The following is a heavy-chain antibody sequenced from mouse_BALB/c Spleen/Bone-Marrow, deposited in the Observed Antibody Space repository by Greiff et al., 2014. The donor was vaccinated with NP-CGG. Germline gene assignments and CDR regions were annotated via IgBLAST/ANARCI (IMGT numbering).Heavy chain of an antibody. V-gene: IGHV1S33*01. D-gene: IGHD1-2*01. CDR3: ARGEGPYYGYGFAY. CDR1: GYTFTSYD. J-gene: IGHJ3*01. CDR2: IYPGDGST. Sequence: LKESGALVKISCKASGYTFTSYDINWVKQRPGQGLEWIGWIYPGDGSTKYNEKFKGKATLTADKSSSTAYKQLSSLTSENSAVYFCARGEGPYYGYGFAYWGQGTLVTVSA.